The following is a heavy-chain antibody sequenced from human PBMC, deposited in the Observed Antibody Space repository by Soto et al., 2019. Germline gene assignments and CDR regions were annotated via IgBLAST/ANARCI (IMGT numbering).Heavy chain of an antibody. Sequence: QVQLVESGGGVVQPGRSLRLSCAASGFTFSNYAMQWVRQAPGKGLEWVGVISSNGGTKFYVDSVKGRFTISRDNSKNTLFLQMTSLRTEDTAVYCCAKDGAGDGTFDYWGQGTLVTVSS. CDR3: AKDGAGDGTFDY. CDR1: GFTFSNYA. J-gene: IGHJ4*02. V-gene: IGHV3-30*18. CDR2: ISSNGGTK. D-gene: IGHD1-26*01.